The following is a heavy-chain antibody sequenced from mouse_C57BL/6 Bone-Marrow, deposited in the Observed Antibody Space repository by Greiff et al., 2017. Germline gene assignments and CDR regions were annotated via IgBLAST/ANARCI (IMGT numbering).Heavy chain of an antibody. CDR1: GYAFSSYW. Sequence: QVQLKESGAELVKPGASVKISCKASGYAFSSYWMNWVKQRPGKGLEWIGQIYPGDGDTNYNGKFKGKATLTADKSSSTAYMQLSSLTSEDSAVYFCAREGTSTVYAMDYWGQGTAVTVSS. CDR3: AREGTSTVYAMDY. J-gene: IGHJ4*01. D-gene: IGHD1-1*01. CDR2: IYPGDGDT. V-gene: IGHV1-80*01.